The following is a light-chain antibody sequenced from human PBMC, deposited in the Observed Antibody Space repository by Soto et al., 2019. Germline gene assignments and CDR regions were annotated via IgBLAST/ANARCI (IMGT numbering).Light chain of an antibody. CDR2: GAS. Sequence: EIVLTQSPGTLSLSPGERATLSCRASQSVSGSYLAWYQQKPGQAPRLLIYGASSRATGIPDRFSGSGSGTDFTLTISRLEPEDFAVYYCQQYGSSLPMYTFGQGTKLEIK. V-gene: IGKV3-20*01. CDR3: QQYGSSLPMYT. J-gene: IGKJ2*01. CDR1: QSVSGSY.